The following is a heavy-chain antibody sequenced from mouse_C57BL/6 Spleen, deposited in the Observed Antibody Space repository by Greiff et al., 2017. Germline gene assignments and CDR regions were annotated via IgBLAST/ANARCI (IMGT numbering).Heavy chain of an antibody. CDR2: IWSGGST. CDR3: DRKGDSNYPYYYAMDY. V-gene: IGHV2-2*01. CDR1: GFSLTSYG. D-gene: IGHD2-5*01. J-gene: IGHJ4*01. Sequence: QVQLKESGPGLVQPSQSLSITCTVSGFSLTSYGVHWVRQSPGKGLEWLGVIWSGGSTDDNAAFISRLSISKDNAKSQVFFKMNSLQADATAIYYGDRKGDSNYPYYYAMDYWGQGTSVTVSS.